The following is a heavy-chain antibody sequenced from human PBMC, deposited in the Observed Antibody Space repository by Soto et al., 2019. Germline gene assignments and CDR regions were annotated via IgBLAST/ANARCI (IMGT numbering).Heavy chain of an antibody. Sequence: QVQLVESGGGVVQPGRSLRLSCAASGFTFSSYAMHWVRQAPGKGLEWVAVISYDGSNKYYADSVKGRFTISRDNSKNTLYLQMNSLRAEDTAVYYCARDGYNYNYWGQGTLVTVSS. CDR3: ARDGYNYNY. J-gene: IGHJ4*02. V-gene: IGHV3-30-3*01. CDR2: ISYDGSNK. D-gene: IGHD5-12*01. CDR1: GFTFSSYA.